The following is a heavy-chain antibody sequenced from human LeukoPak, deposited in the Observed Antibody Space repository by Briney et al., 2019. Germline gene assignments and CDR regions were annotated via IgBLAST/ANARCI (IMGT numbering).Heavy chain of an antibody. CDR2: IYHSGST. V-gene: IGHV4-30-2*01. D-gene: IGHD4-17*01. CDR1: GGSISSGGYY. CDR3: ARGTPSYGDYGDFDY. J-gene: IGHJ4*02. Sequence: SETLSLTCTVSGGSISSGGYYWSWIRQPPGKGLEWIGYIYHSGSTYYNPSLKSRVTISVDRSKNQFSLKLSSVTAADTAVYYCARGTPSYGDYGDFDYWGQGTLVTVSS.